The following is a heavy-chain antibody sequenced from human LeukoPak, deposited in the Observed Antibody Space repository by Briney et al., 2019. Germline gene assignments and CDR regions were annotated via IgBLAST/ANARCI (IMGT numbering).Heavy chain of an antibody. Sequence: PSETLSLTCAAYGGSFRGYYWSWIRQPPGKGLEWIGEITHGGSTNYNPSLKSRVTISVDTSKNQFSLELNSVTAADTAVYYCARGGWHSSSWYFDYWGQGTLVTVSS. J-gene: IGHJ4*02. CDR3: ARGGWHSSSWYFDY. V-gene: IGHV4-34*01. D-gene: IGHD6-13*01. CDR2: ITHGGST. CDR1: GGSFRGYY.